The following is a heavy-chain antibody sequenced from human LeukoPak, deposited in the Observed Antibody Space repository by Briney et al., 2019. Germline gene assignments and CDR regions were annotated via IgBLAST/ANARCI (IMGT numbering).Heavy chain of an antibody. CDR3: ARGGGGNYLYYFDY. J-gene: IGHJ4*02. Sequence: GGSLRLSCAASGFTFSSYWMSWVRQAPGKGLEWVSGISDGGGTTNYADAVKGRFTISRDKSKNTLFLQMNSLRAEDTAVYYCARGGGGNYLYYFDYWGQGTLVTVSS. CDR2: ISDGGGTT. V-gene: IGHV3-23*01. CDR1: GFTFSSYW. D-gene: IGHD4-23*01.